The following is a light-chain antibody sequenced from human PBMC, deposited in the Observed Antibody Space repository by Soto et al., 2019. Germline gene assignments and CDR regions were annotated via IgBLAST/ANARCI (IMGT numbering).Light chain of an antibody. V-gene: IGKV3-15*01. J-gene: IGKJ2*01. CDR3: QQYHNWPPQYT. CDR2: CPS. Sequence: EIVMTQSPATLSVSPGDRATVSCRASQTISSNFAWYQQKHGQAPRLLIHCPSTRATGVPARFSGSGSGTEITLTISSLQSEDFAVYFCQQYHNWPPQYTFGQGTKLHI. CDR1: QTISSN.